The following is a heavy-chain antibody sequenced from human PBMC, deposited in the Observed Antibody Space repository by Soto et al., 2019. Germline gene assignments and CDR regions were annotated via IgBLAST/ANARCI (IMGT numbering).Heavy chain of an antibody. J-gene: IGHJ4*02. CDR3: AGEAIQHYYDY. Sequence: PRGSLRHSCAASGFTFSSYEMNWVRQAPGKGLEWVSYSSSSGSTIYYADSVKGRFTMSSDNAKNSLYLQMNSLRAEDTAVYYCAGEAIQHYYDYWGQRTLVTVT. V-gene: IGHV3-48*03. CDR1: GFTFSSYE. D-gene: IGHD2-2*01. CDR2: SSSSGSTI.